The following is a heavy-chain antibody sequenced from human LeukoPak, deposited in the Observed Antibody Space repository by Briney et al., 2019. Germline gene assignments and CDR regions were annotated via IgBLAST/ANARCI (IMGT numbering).Heavy chain of an antibody. CDR3: ARSGSASWELGIFDY. D-gene: IGHD1-26*01. V-gene: IGHV3-21*01. J-gene: IGHJ4*02. CDR1: GFTFSSYS. Sequence: GVSLRLSCAASGFTFSSYSMNWVLQAPGTGLEWVSSISSSSSYIYYADSVKGRFTISRDNAKNSLYLQMNTLRAEDTAVYYCARSGSASWELGIFDYWGQGTLVTVSS. CDR2: ISSSSSYI.